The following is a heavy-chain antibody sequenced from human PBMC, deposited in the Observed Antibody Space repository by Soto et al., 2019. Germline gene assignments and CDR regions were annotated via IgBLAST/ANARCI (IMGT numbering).Heavy chain of an antibody. Sequence: QITLKESGPTLVKPTQTLTLTCTFSGFSLSTSGVGVAWIRQPPGKALEWLALIYWDDDKRYSPSLKSRLTIYNDNSINLVVLSMTNMDPVVTSTYVTAHRTTTMQTLDIWGQGTMVTVSP. V-gene: IGHV2-5*02. CDR3: AHRTTTMQTLDI. D-gene: IGHD4-17*01. J-gene: IGHJ3*02. CDR2: IYWDDDK. CDR1: GFSLSTSGVG.